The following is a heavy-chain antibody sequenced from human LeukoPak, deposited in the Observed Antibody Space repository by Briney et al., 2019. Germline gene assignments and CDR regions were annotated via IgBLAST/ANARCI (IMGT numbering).Heavy chain of an antibody. V-gene: IGHV1-2*04. D-gene: IGHD6-13*01. CDR1: GYTFTGYY. Sequence: ASVKVSCKASGYTFTGYYMHWVRQAPGQGLEWMGWINPNSGGTNYAQKFQGWVTMTRDTSISTAYMELSRLRSEDTAVYYCARGGYSSLRGYFDLWGRGTLVTVSS. J-gene: IGHJ2*01. CDR2: INPNSGGT. CDR3: ARGGYSSLRGYFDL.